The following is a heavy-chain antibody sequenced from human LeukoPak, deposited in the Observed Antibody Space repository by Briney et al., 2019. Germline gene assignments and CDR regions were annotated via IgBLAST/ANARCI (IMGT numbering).Heavy chain of an antibody. V-gene: IGHV1-8*01. J-gene: IGHJ4*02. CDR1: GYTFTSYD. CDR3: ARGESSSWYG. CDR2: MNPNSGNT. D-gene: IGHD6-13*01. Sequence: ASVNVSCKASGYTFTSYDINWVRQATGQGLEWMGWMNPNSGNTGYAQKFQGRVTMTRDTSISTAYMELSRLTSDDTAVYYCARGESSSWYGWGQGTLVTVSS.